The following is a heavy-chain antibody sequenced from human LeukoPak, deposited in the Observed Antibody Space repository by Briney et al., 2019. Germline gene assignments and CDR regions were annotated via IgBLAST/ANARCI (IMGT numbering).Heavy chain of an antibody. D-gene: IGHD3-3*01. CDR2: ISAYNGNT. CDR3: ARVLRTYYDFWSGFPSDY. CDR1: GYTFTSYG. V-gene: IGHV1-18*01. J-gene: IGHJ4*02. Sequence: GASVKVSCKASGYTFTSYGISWVRQAPGQGLEWMGWISAYNGNTNYAQKLQGRVTMTTDTSTSTAYMELRSLRSDDTAVYYCARVLRTYYDFWSGFPSDYWGQGALVTVSS.